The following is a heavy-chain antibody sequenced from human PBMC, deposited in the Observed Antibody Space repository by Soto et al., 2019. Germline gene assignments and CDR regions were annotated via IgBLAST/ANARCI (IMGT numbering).Heavy chain of an antibody. D-gene: IGHD4-17*01. CDR1: GFTFRNYG. CDR3: ARDRYGDYVPFDY. CDR2: ISGNGGTT. J-gene: IGHJ4*02. Sequence: LRLSCGASGFTFRNYGMNWVRQAPGRGLEWVSGISGNGGTTYYADSEKGRFTISRDNSKNTLYLQMNSLRAEDTAVYYCARDRYGDYVPFDYWGQGTLVTVSS. V-gene: IGHV3-23*01.